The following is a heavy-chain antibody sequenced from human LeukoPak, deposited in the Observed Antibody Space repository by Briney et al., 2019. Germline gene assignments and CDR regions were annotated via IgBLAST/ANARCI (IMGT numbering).Heavy chain of an antibody. CDR3: ARALPGDRIDY. J-gene: IGHJ4*02. V-gene: IGHV3-30*14. CDR1: GFTFSSYA. D-gene: IGHD7-27*01. CDR2: ISYDGSNK. Sequence: PGRSLRLSCAASGFTFSSYAMHWVRQAPGKGLEWVAVISYDGSNKYYADSVKGRFTISRDNSKNTLYLQMNSLRAEDTAVYYCARALPGDRIDYWGQGTLVTVSS.